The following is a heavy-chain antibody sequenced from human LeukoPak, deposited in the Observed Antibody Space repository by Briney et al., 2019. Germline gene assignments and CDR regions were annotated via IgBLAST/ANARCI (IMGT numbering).Heavy chain of an antibody. J-gene: IGHJ6*03. V-gene: IGHV1-8*01. D-gene: IGHD6-6*01. CDR2: MNPNNGNT. CDR3: ATAGGSSSSYYYYMDV. CDR1: GYSFTSFD. Sequence: ASVKVSCKAPGYSFTSFDIHWVRQATGQGLEWMGWMNPNNGNTVYARKFQGRVTMTEDTSTDTAYMELSSLRSEDTAVYYCATAGGSSSSYYYYMDVWGKGTTVTVSS.